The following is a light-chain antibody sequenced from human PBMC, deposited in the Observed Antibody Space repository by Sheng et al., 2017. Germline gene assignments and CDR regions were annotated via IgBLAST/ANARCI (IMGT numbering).Light chain of an antibody. CDR3: QEYGSSPRTYT. V-gene: IGKV3-20*01. CDR2: SAS. CDR1: QSISSNY. J-gene: IGKJ2*01. Sequence: EILLTQSPGTLSLSPGERATLSCRASQSISSNYLAWYQQKPGQAPRVLIYSASSRATGIPDRFSGTGSGTDFTLTISRLEPEDFAVYYCQEYGSSPRTYTFGQGTKLEIK.